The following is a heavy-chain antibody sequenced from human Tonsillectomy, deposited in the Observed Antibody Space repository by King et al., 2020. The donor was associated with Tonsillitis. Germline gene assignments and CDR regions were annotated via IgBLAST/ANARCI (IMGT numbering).Heavy chain of an antibody. J-gene: IGHJ2*01. CDR2: ISGSGGST. D-gene: IGHD4-23*01. CDR3: AKDSVVTPGWYFDL. Sequence: VQLVESGGGLLQPGGSLRLSCAASGFTFSSYAMSWVRQAPGKGLEWVSGISGSGGSTYYADSVKGRFTISRDNSKNTLYLQMNSLRAEDAAVYYCAKDSVVTPGWYFDLWGRGTLVTVSS. V-gene: IGHV3-23*04. CDR1: GFTFSSYA.